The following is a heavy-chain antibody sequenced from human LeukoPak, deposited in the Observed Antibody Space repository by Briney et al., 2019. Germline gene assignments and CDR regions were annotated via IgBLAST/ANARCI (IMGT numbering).Heavy chain of an antibody. V-gene: IGHV4-39*07. CDR1: GGSISSSSYY. Sequence: SETLSLTCTVSGGSISSSSYYWSWIRQPPGKGLEGIGSIYYSGSTYCNPSLKSRVTISVDTSKNQFSLKLSSVTAADTAVYYCATKTGDVVVVAAMGAFDIWGQGTMVTVSS. CDR3: ATKTGDVVVVAAMGAFDI. CDR2: IYYSGST. D-gene: IGHD2-15*01. J-gene: IGHJ3*02.